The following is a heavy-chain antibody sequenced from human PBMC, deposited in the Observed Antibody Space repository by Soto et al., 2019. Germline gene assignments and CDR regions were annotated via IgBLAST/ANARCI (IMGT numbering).Heavy chain of an antibody. D-gene: IGHD4-17*01. CDR3: ARDRWGNGGLFDC. V-gene: IGHV3-53*02. Sequence: EVQLVETGGGLIQPGGSLRLSCAASGFTVSSNEMSWVRQAAGKGLEWVSVIYIGGSTYYADSVKGRFTISRDNSNNTLYLQMNSLRVEDTAVYYCARDRWGNGGLFDCWGQGTLVTVSS. CDR1: GFTVSSNE. J-gene: IGHJ4*02. CDR2: IYIGGST.